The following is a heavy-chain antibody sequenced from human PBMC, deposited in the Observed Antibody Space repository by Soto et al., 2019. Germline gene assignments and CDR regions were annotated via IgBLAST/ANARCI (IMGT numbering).Heavy chain of an antibody. CDR1: GYTFTSYG. V-gene: IGHV1-18*01. CDR3: ARVYGIDIAAAGTGSYYYYYYGMDV. CDR2: ISAYNGNT. Sequence: GASVKVSCKASGYTFTSYGISWVRQAPGQGLEWMGWISAYNGNTNYAQKLQGRVTMTTDTSTSTAYMELRSLRSDDTAVYYCARVYGIDIAAAGTGSYYYYYYGMDVWGQGTTVTVSS. D-gene: IGHD6-13*01. J-gene: IGHJ6*02.